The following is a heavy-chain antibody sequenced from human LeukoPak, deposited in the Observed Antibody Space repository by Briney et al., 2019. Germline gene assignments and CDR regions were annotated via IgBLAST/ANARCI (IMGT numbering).Heavy chain of an antibody. CDR2: ISASGGTT. CDR3: AKEPREYCSSTSCPNWFDS. J-gene: IGHJ5*01. V-gene: IGHV3-23*01. D-gene: IGHD2-2*01. Sequence: GGSLRLSCAASGFTFNNYAMSWVRQAPGKGLEWVSAISASGGTTYYADSAKGRFTISRDNSENTLFLQMNSLRAEDTAVYYCAKEPREYCSSTSCPNWFDSWGQGTLVTVSS. CDR1: GFTFNNYA.